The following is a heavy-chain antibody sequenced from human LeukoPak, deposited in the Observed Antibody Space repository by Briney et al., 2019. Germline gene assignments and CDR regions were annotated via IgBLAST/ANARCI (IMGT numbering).Heavy chain of an antibody. J-gene: IGHJ1*01. D-gene: IGHD3-16*01. V-gene: IGHV3-15*01. CDR2: IKSRPDGGTT. Sequence: GGSLRLSCAASGFTFSDAWTNWVRQAPGKGLEWVGRIKSRPDGGTTDYAAPVKYRFIISRDDSKNMLSLQMNRLKTEDTAIYYCATDGGILHWGQGALVTVSS. CDR1: GFTFSDAW. CDR3: ATDGGILH.